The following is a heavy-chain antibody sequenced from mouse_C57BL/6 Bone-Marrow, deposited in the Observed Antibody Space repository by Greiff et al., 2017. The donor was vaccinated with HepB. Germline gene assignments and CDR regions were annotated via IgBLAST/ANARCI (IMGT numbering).Heavy chain of an antibody. D-gene: IGHD1-1*01. CDR1: GFTFSDYY. CDR2: ISNGGGST. V-gene: IGHV5-12*01. J-gene: IGHJ2*01. Sequence: EVKLMESGGGLVQPGGSLKLSCAASGFTFSDYYMYWVRQTPEKRLEWVAYISNGGGSTYYPDTVKGRFTISRDNAKNTLYLQMSRLKSEDTAMYYCARHYYGYYFDYWGQGTTLTVSS. CDR3: ARHYYGYYFDY.